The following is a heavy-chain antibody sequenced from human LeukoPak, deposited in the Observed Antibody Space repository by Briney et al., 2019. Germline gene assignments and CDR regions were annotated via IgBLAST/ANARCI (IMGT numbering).Heavy chain of an antibody. CDR3: ARGSSAGYGSGGYYREFDS. D-gene: IGHD3-10*01. CDR2: VYNSGNT. J-gene: IGHJ4*02. CDR1: GGSVSSYY. V-gene: IGHV4-59*02. Sequence: SETLSLTCTVSGGSVSSYYWIWIRQPPGKGLEWIGYVYNSGNTNYNPSLKSRVTMSVDTSKNQFSLKLSSLTAADTAVYYCARGSSAGYGSGGYYREFDSWGQGTVVTVSS.